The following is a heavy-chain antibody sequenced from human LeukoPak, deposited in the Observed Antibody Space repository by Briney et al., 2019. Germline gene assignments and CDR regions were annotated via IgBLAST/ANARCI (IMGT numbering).Heavy chain of an antibody. J-gene: IGHJ4*02. Sequence: GGSLRLSCAASGFTFSTYWMAWVCQAPGKGLEWVANIKGDESAKHQADSVKGRFTISRDNAQNSVYLQMSSLRGEDTAVYYCARDVGGSLDYWGQGTLVTVSS. V-gene: IGHV3-7*01. CDR1: GFTFSTYW. CDR2: IKGDESAK. CDR3: ARDVGGSLDY. D-gene: IGHD1-26*01.